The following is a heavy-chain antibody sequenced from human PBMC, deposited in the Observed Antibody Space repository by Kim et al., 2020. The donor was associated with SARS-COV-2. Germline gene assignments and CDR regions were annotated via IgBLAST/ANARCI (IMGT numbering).Heavy chain of an antibody. V-gene: IGHV1-3*01. Sequence: ASVKVSCKASGYTFTSYAMHWVRQAPGQRLEWMGWINAGNGNTKYSQKFQGRITITRDTSASTAYMELSSLRSEDTAVYYCARDLWSITMLRGDPYYYYYYMDVWGKGTTDTVSS. CDR2: INAGNGNT. CDR3: ARDLWSITMLRGDPYYYYYYMDV. J-gene: IGHJ6*03. CDR1: GYTFTSYA. D-gene: IGHD3-10*01.